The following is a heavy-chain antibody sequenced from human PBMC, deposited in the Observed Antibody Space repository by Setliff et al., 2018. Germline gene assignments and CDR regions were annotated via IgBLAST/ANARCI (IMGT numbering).Heavy chain of an antibody. V-gene: IGHV4-59*11. J-gene: IGHJ2*01. CDR2: VYHGGTT. CDR3: ARGPTVVDWFFDL. Sequence: SETLSLTCTVSGGSISSHYWNWIRQPPGKGLEWIGSVYHGGTTNYKPSLKRRVTISEDMSKNQVSLTLTSVTAADTAVYYCARGPTVVDWFFDLWGRGTLVTVSS. D-gene: IGHD4-17*01. CDR1: GGSISSHY.